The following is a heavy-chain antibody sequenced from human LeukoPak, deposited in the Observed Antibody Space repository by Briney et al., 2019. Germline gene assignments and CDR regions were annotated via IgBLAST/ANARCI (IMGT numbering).Heavy chain of an antibody. CDR1: GGSMGSYY. D-gene: IGHD1-26*01. CDR2: MYYSGTT. J-gene: IGHJ4*02. Sequence: PPQTLSPTSAVTGGSMGSYYWSWIRQSPEKGLEWIGDMYYSGTTNHSPSLKSRVTMSVDTSKNQFSLKLSSVTAADTAVYYCARRHIVGSAGYFDYWGQGTLVTVSS. CDR3: ARRHIVGSAGYFDY. V-gene: IGHV4-59*08.